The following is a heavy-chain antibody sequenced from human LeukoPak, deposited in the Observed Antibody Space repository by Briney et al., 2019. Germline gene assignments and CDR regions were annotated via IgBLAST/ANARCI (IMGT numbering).Heavy chain of an antibody. CDR1: GGSISSGSYY. J-gene: IGHJ4*02. Sequence: SETLSLTCTVSGGSISSGSYYWSWIRQPAGKGLEWIGRIYTSGSTNYNPSLKSRVTISVDTSKNQFSLKLSSVTAADTAVYYCAITYYDFLTGIYYFDYWGQGTLVTVSS. V-gene: IGHV4-61*02. CDR2: IYTSGST. D-gene: IGHD3-9*01. CDR3: AITYYDFLTGIYYFDY.